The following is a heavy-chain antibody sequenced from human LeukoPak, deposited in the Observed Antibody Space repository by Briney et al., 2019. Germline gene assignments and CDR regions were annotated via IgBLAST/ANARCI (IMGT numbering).Heavy chain of an antibody. V-gene: IGHV1-2*02. CDR3: ARAAYCGGDCYTLHLYYFDY. CDR1: GYTFTGYY. CDR2: INLNSDGT. D-gene: IGHD2-21*02. J-gene: IGHJ4*02. Sequence: ASGKVSCKASGYTFTGYYMHWVRQAPGQGLEWMGWINLNSDGTNYAQKFQGRVTMTRDTSISTAYMELSRLRSDDTAVYYCARAAYCGGDCYTLHLYYFDYWGQGTLVTVS.